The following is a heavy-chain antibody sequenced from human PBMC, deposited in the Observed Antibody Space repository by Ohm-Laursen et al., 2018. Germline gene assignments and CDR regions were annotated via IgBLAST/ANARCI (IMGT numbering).Heavy chain of an antibody. D-gene: IGHD6-6*01. V-gene: IGHV4-59*08. CDR2: VYYSGET. Sequence: SQTLSLTCIVSGGSISFYYWSWIRQPPGKGLEWIGYVYYSGETNYNPSLKSRLTMSVDTSKNEFSLKLSSVTAADTAMYYCARRDYSTSSLGRFDLWGQGILVTVSS. CDR3: ARRDYSTSSLGRFDL. J-gene: IGHJ5*02. CDR1: GGSISFYY.